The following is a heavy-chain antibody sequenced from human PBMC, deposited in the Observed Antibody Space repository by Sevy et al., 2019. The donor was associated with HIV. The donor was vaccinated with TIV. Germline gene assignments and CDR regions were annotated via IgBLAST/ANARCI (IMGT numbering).Heavy chain of an antibody. D-gene: IGHD6-19*01. CDR1: GGSISSSSYY. V-gene: IGHV4-39*02. CDR3: ARDIAVAGHYYYGMDV. J-gene: IGHJ6*02. Sequence: SETLSLTCTVSGGSISSSSYYWGWIRQPPGKGLEWIGSIYYSRSTYYNPSLKSRVTISVDTSKNQFSLKLSSVTAADTAVYYCARDIAVAGHYYYGMDVWGQGTTVTVSS. CDR2: IYYSRST.